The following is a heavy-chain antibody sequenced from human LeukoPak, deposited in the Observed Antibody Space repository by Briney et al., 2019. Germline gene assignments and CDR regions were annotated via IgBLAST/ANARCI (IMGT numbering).Heavy chain of an antibody. J-gene: IGHJ4*02. CDR2: IIPILGIA. V-gene: IGHV1-69*04. Sequence: SVKVSCKASGGTFSSYAISWVRQAPGQGLEWMGRIIPILGIANYAQKFQGRVTITADKSTSTAYMELSRLRSDDTAVYYCARGDDYVWGSYRSLDYWGQGTLVTVSS. CDR3: ARGDDYVWGSYRSLDY. D-gene: IGHD3-16*02. CDR1: GGTFSSYA.